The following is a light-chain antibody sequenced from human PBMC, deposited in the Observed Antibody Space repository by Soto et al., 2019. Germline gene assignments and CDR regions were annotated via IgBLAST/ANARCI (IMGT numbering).Light chain of an antibody. J-gene: IGLJ2*01. CDR3: QAWDSSTSVV. Sequence: SYELTQPPSVPVSPGQTASITCSGDKLGEKYACWYQQKPGQSPVLVIYQDSKRPSAIPERFSGSNSGNTATLTISGTQAMDEADYYCQAWDSSTSVVFGGGTKLTVL. CDR2: QDS. CDR1: KLGEKY. V-gene: IGLV3-1*01.